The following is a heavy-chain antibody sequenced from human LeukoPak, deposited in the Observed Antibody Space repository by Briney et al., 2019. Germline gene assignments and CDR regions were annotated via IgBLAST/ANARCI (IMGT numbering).Heavy chain of an antibody. CDR3: AKVLAITMVVVDAFDI. Sequence: GGSLRLTCAASGFTFSSYAMSWVRQAPGKGLEWVSAISGSGGSTYYADSVKGRFTISRDNSKNTLYLQMNSLRAEDTAVYYCAKVLAITMVVVDAFDIWGQGTMVTVSS. CDR2: ISGSGGST. J-gene: IGHJ3*02. CDR1: GFTFSSYA. V-gene: IGHV3-23*01. D-gene: IGHD3-22*01.